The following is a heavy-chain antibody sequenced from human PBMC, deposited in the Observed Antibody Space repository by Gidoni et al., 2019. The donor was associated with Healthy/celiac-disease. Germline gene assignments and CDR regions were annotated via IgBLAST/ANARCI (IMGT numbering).Heavy chain of an antibody. CDR1: GFTFSRNA. CDR3: AKEAYCGGDCYSGGDDAFDI. D-gene: IGHD2-21*02. Sequence: EVQLLESGGGLVQPGGSLRLSCAASGFTFSRNAMLWVRQAPGKGLELVSAISGSGGSTYYADAVKGRFTISRDNSKNTLYLQMNSLRAEDTAVYYCAKEAYCGGDCYSGGDDAFDIWGQGTMVTVSS. V-gene: IGHV3-23*01. J-gene: IGHJ3*02. CDR2: ISGSGGST.